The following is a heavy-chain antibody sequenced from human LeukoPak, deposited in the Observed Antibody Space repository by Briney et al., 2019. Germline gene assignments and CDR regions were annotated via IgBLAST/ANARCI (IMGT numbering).Heavy chain of an antibody. CDR1: GGSISSGSYY. Sequence: SSETLSLTCTVSGGSISSGSYYWSWIRQPAGKGLEWIGRIYTSGSTNYNPSLKSRVTISVDTSKNQFSLKLSSVTAADTAVYYCAREERREENWFDPWGQGTLVTVSS. J-gene: IGHJ5*02. CDR3: AREERREENWFDP. CDR2: IYTSGST. D-gene: IGHD1-1*01. V-gene: IGHV4-61*02.